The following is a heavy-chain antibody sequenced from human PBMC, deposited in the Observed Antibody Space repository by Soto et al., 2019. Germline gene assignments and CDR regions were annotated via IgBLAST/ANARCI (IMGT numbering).Heavy chain of an antibody. D-gene: IGHD6-13*01. J-gene: IGHJ4*02. Sequence: QVQLVQSGAEVKKPGASVKVSCKASGYTFTSYYMHWVRQAPGQGLEWMGIINPSGGSTSYAQKFQGRVTMTRDTSTSTVYMELSSLRSDDTAVYYCARVAAAGTGSRYFDYWGQGTLVTVSS. CDR2: INPSGGST. CDR3: ARVAAAGTGSRYFDY. CDR1: GYTFTSYY. V-gene: IGHV1-46*01.